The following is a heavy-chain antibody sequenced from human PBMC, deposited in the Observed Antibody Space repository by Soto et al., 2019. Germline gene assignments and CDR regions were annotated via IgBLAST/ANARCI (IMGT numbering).Heavy chain of an antibody. J-gene: IGHJ4*02. CDR1: GYTFTGHY. D-gene: IGHD6-13*01. CDR3: AKAAGSSWYFRDH. Sequence: QVQLVQSGAEVKKPGASVKVSCKASGYTFTGHYMHWVRQAPGQGLEWMGWINPNSGGTNYAQKFQGRVTMTRDTSINTAYMDLSRLRSDDTAVYYCAKAAGSSWYFRDHWGQGTLVTVSS. V-gene: IGHV1-2*02. CDR2: INPNSGGT.